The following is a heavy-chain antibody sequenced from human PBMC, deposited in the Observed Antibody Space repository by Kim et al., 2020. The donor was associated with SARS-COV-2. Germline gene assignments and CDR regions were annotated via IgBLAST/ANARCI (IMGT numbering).Heavy chain of an antibody. D-gene: IGHD1-26*01. Sequence: SETLSLTCTVSGGSISSYYWSWIRQPPGKGLEWIGYIYYSGSTNYNPSLKSRVTISVDTSKNQFSLKLSSVTAADTAVYYCARVSLPWDLYYYYGMDVWGQGTTVTVSS. V-gene: IGHV4-59*13. J-gene: IGHJ6*02. CDR1: GGSISSYY. CDR3: ARVSLPWDLYYYYGMDV. CDR2: IYYSGST.